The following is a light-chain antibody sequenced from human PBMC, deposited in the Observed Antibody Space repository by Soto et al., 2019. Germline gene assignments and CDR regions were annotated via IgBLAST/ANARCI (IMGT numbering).Light chain of an antibody. Sequence: QSALTQPPSTSGTPGQRVTISCSGGSSNIGTYTVSWYQQFPETAPKLLIYGSNQRPSGVPDRFSGSKSGTSASLSIGGLQSEDEADYYCAAWDDSLNGPTFGGGTKLTVL. J-gene: IGLJ2*01. CDR3: AAWDDSLNGPT. CDR1: SSNIGTYT. CDR2: GSN. V-gene: IGLV1-44*01.